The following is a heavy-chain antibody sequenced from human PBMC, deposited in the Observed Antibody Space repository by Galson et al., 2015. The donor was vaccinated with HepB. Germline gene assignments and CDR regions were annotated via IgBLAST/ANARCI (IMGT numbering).Heavy chain of an antibody. J-gene: IGHJ6*03. D-gene: IGHD2-2*01. CDR3: ARWSGAQVVVPAAEYYYMDV. Sequence: SVKVSCKASGGTFGSYAISWVRQAPGQGLEWMGRIIPILGIANYAQKFQGRVTITADKSTSTAYMELSSLRSEDTAVYYCARWSGAQVVVPAAEYYYMDVWGKGTTVTVSS. CDR2: IIPILGIA. V-gene: IGHV1-69*04. CDR1: GGTFGSYA.